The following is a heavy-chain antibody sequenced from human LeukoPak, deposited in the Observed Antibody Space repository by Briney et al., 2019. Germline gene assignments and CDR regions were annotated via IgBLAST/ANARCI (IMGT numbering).Heavy chain of an antibody. Sequence: SQTLSLTCTVSGGSISSGSYYWSWIQQPAGKGLEWIGRIYTSGSTNYNPSLKSRVTISVDTSKNQFSLKLSSVTAADTAVYYCARDSSGWYTPHWGQGTLVTVSS. CDR3: ARDSSGWYTPH. CDR1: GGSISSGSYY. V-gene: IGHV4-61*02. CDR2: IYTSGST. D-gene: IGHD6-19*01. J-gene: IGHJ4*02.